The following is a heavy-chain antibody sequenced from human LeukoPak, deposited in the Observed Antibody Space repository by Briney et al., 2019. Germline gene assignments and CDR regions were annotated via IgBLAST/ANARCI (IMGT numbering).Heavy chain of an antibody. CDR1: GASISGSGYY. Sequence: PSETLSLTCAVSGASISGSGYYWGWIRQPPGKGLEWIGNIYYSGSTYYNASLQSRVTISMDMSKNEFSLRLNSVTAADTAMYYCAKSGGYGLIDYWGQGTLVTVSS. CDR3: AKSGGYGLIDY. V-gene: IGHV4-39*01. J-gene: IGHJ4*02. CDR2: IYYSGST. D-gene: IGHD1-26*01.